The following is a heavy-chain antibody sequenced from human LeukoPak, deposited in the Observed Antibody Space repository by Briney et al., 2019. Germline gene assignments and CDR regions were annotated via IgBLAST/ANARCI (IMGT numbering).Heavy chain of an antibody. V-gene: IGHV3-20*04. CDR2: INWNGGST. CDR3: ARAGWQLVQGAFDY. J-gene: IGHJ4*02. D-gene: IGHD6-6*01. Sequence: GGSLRLSCAASGFTFDDYGMSWVRHAPGKGLEWVSGINWNGGSTGYADSVKGRFTISRDNAKNSLYLQMNSLRAEDTAVYYCARAGWQLVQGAFDYWGQGTLVTVSS. CDR1: GFTFDDYG.